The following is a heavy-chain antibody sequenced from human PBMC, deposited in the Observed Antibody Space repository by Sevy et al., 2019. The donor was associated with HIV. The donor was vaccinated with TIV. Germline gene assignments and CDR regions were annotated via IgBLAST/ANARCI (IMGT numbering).Heavy chain of an antibody. Sequence: ASVKVSCKASGGTFSSYAISWVRQAPGQGLEWMGGIIPIFSTANYAQKFQGRVTITADESTSTAYMELSSLRSEDTAVYYCARSLHSGTTYYFDYWGQGTLVTVSS. CDR3: ARSLHSGTTYYFDY. J-gene: IGHJ4*02. D-gene: IGHD1-1*01. CDR2: IIPIFSTA. CDR1: GGTFSSYA. V-gene: IGHV1-69*13.